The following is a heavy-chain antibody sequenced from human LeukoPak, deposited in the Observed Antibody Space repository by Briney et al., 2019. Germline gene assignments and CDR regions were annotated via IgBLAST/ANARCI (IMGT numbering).Heavy chain of an antibody. CDR3: ARGPGGLYYYYMDV. J-gene: IGHJ6*03. V-gene: IGHV3-7*01. CDR1: GFTFSSYW. CDR2: IQQGGSHK. Sequence: PGGSLRLSCAASGFTFSSYWMGWVRQSPAKGLEWVASIQQGGSHKYYVDSVKGRFTISRDNAKNSLFLQMDSLRAEDTAVYYCARGPGGLYYYYMDVWGKGTTVTVSS. D-gene: IGHD3-16*01.